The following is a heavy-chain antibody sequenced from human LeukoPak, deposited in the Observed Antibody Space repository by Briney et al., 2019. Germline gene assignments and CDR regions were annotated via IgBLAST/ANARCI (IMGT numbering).Heavy chain of an antibody. CDR2: IIPIFGTA. J-gene: IGHJ4*02. V-gene: IGHV1-69*13. CDR1: GGTFSSYA. CDR3: ARDGPGRTVTTDY. D-gene: IGHD4-11*01. Sequence: SVKVSFKASGGTFSSYAISWVRQAPGQGLEWMGGIIPIFGTANYAQKFQGRVTITADESTSTAYMELSSLRSEDTAVYYCARDGPGRTVTTDYWGQGTLVTVSS.